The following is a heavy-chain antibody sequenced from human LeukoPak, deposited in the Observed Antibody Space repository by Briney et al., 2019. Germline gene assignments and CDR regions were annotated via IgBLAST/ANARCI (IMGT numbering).Heavy chain of an antibody. CDR1: GASISTYY. V-gene: IGHV4-59*08. CDR3: ARVYPMMGPFDS. J-gene: IGHJ4*02. D-gene: IGHD3-22*01. CDR2: IYYSGST. Sequence: SETLSLTCTVSGASISTYYWSWIRQPPGKGREWIGYIYYSGSTNYNPSLKSRVTISVDTSKNLFSLKLTSVTAADTAMYYCARVYPMMGPFDSWGQGTLVTVSS.